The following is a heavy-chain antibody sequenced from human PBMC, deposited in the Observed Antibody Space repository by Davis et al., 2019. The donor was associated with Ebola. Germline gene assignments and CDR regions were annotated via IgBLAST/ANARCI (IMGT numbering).Heavy chain of an antibody. CDR2: IYYSGST. CDR1: GGSFSSYY. D-gene: IGHD6-6*01. V-gene: IGHV4-39*01. Sequence: GSLRLSCAVYGGSFSSYYWGWIRQPPGKGLEWIGSIYYSGSTYYNPSLKSRVTISVDTSKNQFSLKLSSVTAADTAVYYCARHPAKQLVGWWGMDVWGQGTTVTVSS. CDR3: ARHPAKQLVGWWGMDV. J-gene: IGHJ6*02.